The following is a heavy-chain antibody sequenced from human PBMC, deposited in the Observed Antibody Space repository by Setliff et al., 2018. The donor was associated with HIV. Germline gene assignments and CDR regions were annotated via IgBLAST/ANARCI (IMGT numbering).Heavy chain of an antibody. V-gene: IGHV4-38-2*02. CDR3: ARGTTLNVVPDAFDI. CDR1: GYSISSGYY. D-gene: IGHD4-17*01. J-gene: IGHJ3*02. Sequence: SETLSLTCTVPGYSISSGYYWARIRQPPGKGLEWIGYIYHAGNTYYNPSLKSRVTISVDTSKNQISLRLNSLTAADTAVYYCARGTTLNVVPDAFDIWGQGTMVTVSS. CDR2: IYHAGNT.